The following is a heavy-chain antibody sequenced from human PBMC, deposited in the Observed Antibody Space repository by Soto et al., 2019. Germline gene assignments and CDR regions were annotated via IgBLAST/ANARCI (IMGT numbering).Heavy chain of an antibody. D-gene: IGHD6-13*01. CDR1: GGSFSGHY. J-gene: IGHJ4*02. CDR3: ASPSSSWYYFDY. V-gene: IGHV4-34*01. CDR2: INHSGST. Sequence: SETLSLTCAVYGGSFSGHYWSWIRQPPGKGLEWIGEINHSGSTNYNPSLKSRVTISVDTSKNQFSLKLSSVTAADTAVYYCASPSSSWYYFDYWGQGTLVTVSS.